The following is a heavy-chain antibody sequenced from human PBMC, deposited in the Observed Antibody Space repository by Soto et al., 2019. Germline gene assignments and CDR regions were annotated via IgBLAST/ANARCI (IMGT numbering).Heavy chain of an antibody. CDR1: GDSISSVYY. D-gene: IGHD5-12*01. V-gene: IGHV4-38-2*01. CDR3: ERTHTVGSDPS. J-gene: IGHJ5*02. Sequence: SETLSHTCAVSGDSISSVYYWALIRQPQGKGLEWIGSIYHSGTTYYNPSLTSRVTISVDTSKNQFSLTLSSVTAADSAVYYCERTHTVGSDPSCGQGSMVT. CDR2: IYHSGTT.